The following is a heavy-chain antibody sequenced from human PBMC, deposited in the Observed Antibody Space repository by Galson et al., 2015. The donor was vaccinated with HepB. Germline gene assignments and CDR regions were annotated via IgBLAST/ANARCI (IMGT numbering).Heavy chain of an antibody. CDR2: IYSGGST. CDR1: GFTVSSNY. V-gene: IGHV3-53*01. D-gene: IGHD1-26*01. Sequence: SLRLSCAASGFTVSSNYMTWVRQAPGKGLEWVSVIYSGGSTYYADSVKGRFTVSSDNSKNTLYLQMNSLRAEDTAVYYCARDLSGRDYWGQGTLVTVSS. CDR3: ARDLSGRDY. J-gene: IGHJ4*02.